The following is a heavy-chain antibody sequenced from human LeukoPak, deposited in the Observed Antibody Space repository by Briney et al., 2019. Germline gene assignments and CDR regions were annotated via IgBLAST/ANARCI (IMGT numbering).Heavy chain of an antibody. D-gene: IGHD2-2*02. V-gene: IGHV4-4*09. J-gene: IGHJ1*01. CDR1: GGSFSGYY. CDR2: IYTSGST. CDR3: ASFQVVPAAIRYFQH. Sequence: SETLSLTCAVYGGSFSGYYWSWIRQPPGKGLEWIGYIYTSGSTNYNPSLKSRVTISVDTSKNQFSLKLSSVTAADTAVYYCASFQVVPAAIRYFQHWGQGTLVTVSS.